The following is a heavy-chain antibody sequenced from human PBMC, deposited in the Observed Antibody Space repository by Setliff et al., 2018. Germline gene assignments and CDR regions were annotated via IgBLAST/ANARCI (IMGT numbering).Heavy chain of an antibody. V-gene: IGHV4-34*01. CDR1: DGSFSGYY. CDR3: ASHPRVTIFGVVAFDY. CDR2: IDHSGNT. J-gene: IGHJ4*02. Sequence: SETLSLTCAVYDGSFSGYYWSWIRQPPGKGLEWIGEIDHSGNTNYNPSLKSRVTIFVDTSKNQFSLKLNSVTAADTAAYYCASHPRVTIFGVVAFDYWGQGILVTVSS. D-gene: IGHD3-3*01.